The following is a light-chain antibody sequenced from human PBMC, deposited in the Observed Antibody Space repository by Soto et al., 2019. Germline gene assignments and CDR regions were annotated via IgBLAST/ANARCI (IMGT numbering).Light chain of an antibody. CDR1: QGICNY. J-gene: IGKJ4*01. CDR3: QKYNSAPLT. Sequence: DLQMPPSQSSPSASVVARVTITDRAIQGICNYIAWYQQKPGKVPKLLIYAASTLQSGVPSRFSGSGSGTDFTLTISSLQPEDVATYYCQKYNSAPLTFGGGTKGDIK. CDR2: AAS. V-gene: IGKV1-27*01.